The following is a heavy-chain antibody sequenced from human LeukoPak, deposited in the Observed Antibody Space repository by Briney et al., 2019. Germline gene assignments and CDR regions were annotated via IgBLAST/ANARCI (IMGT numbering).Heavy chain of an antibody. Sequence: PGGSLRLSCAASGFTFSSYWMSWVRQAPGKGLEWVGNIKQDGSEKYYVDSVKGRFTISRDNAKNSLYLQMNSLRAEDTAVYYCARDPTWFGELPEYQDAFDIWGQRTMVPVSS. CDR3: ARDPTWFGELPEYQDAFDI. D-gene: IGHD3-10*01. CDR1: GFTFSSYW. J-gene: IGHJ3*02. V-gene: IGHV3-7*01. CDR2: IKQDGSEK.